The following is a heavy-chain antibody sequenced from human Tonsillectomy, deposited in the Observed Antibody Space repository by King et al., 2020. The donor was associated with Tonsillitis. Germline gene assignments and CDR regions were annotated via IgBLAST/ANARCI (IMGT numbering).Heavy chain of an antibody. Sequence: VQLVESGGGLVQPGGSLRLSCAGSGFTFSSYEFNWVRQAPGKGLEWVSYISSSGSTIFYADSVKGRFTISRDNAKKSLYLQINSLRAEDTAVYYCARDHRYSVYDPVLDYWGQGTLVTVSS. V-gene: IGHV3-48*03. J-gene: IGHJ4*02. CDR1: GFTFSSYE. CDR2: ISSSGSTI. D-gene: IGHD5/OR15-5a*01. CDR3: ARDHRYSVYDPVLDY.